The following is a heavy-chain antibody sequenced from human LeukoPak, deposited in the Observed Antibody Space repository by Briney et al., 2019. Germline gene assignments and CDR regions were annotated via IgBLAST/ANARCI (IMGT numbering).Heavy chain of an antibody. D-gene: IGHD1-7*01. Sequence: SETLSLTCAVSGGSFSNYYWNWIRQPPGKGLEWLGETNDNGRANYNPSLMSRVTVSVDTSKNQFSRRLTSVTATDTAVYYCARRWNYGRNYYIDVWGKGATVSVSS. CDR3: ARRWNYGRNYYIDV. J-gene: IGHJ6*03. V-gene: IGHV4-34*01. CDR1: GGSFSNYY. CDR2: TNDNGRA.